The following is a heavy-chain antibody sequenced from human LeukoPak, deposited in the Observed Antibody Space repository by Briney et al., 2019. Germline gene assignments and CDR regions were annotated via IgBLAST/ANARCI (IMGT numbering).Heavy chain of an antibody. CDR1: GFTVSSDY. J-gene: IGHJ6*03. CDR3: ARDGKPARITIFGVDHSYYYYYMDV. V-gene: IGHV3-53*05. D-gene: IGHD3-3*01. CDR2: IYSGGST. Sequence: GSLRLSCAASGFTVSSDYMSWVRQAPGKGLEWVSVIYSGGSTYYADSVKGRFTISRDNSKNTLYLQMNSLRSDDTAVYYCARDGKPARITIFGVDHSYYYYYMDVWGKGTTVTVSS.